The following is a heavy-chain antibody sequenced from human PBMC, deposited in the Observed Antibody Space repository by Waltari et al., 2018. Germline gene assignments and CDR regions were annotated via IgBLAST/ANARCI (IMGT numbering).Heavy chain of an antibody. CDR3: ARAGRRYYDSSGYSSLDY. J-gene: IGHJ4*02. Sequence: QVQLQESGPGLVKPSETLSLTCTVSGGSISSYYWSWIRQPAGKGLEWIGRIYTSGRTNYNPPLKSRGTMSVDTSKNQFSLKLSSVTAADTAVYYCARAGRRYYDSSGYSSLDYWGQGTLVTVSS. CDR1: GGSISSYY. D-gene: IGHD3-22*01. CDR2: IYTSGRT. V-gene: IGHV4-4*07.